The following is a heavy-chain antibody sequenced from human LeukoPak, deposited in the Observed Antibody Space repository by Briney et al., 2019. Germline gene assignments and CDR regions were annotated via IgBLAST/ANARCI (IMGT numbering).Heavy chain of an antibody. V-gene: IGHV2-5*01. CDR3: AHTEGGGYCSSTSCLMYFDY. CDR1: GFSLSTSGVG. D-gene: IGHD2-2*01. Sequence: PGPTLVNPTQTLTLTCTFSGFSLSTSGVGVGWIRQPPGKAPEWLALIYWNDDKRYSPSLKSRVTITKDTTKNQVVLTMSNMDPVDTATYYCAHTEGGGYCSSTSCLMYFDYWGQGTLVTVSS. CDR2: IYWNDDK. J-gene: IGHJ4*02.